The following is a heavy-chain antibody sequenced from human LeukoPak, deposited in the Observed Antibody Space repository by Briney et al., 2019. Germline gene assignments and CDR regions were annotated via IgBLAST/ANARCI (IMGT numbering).Heavy chain of an antibody. V-gene: IGHV4-34*01. J-gene: IGHJ6*03. CDR3: AKGYSYGFYYYYYMDV. CDR2: INHSGST. CDR1: GGSFSGYY. Sequence: PSETGSLTCAVYGGSFSGYYWSWVRQPPGKGLEWIGEINHSGSTNYNPSLKSRVTISVDTSKNQFSLKLSSVTAADTAVYYCAKGYSYGFYYYYYMDVWGKGTTVTVSS. D-gene: IGHD5-18*01.